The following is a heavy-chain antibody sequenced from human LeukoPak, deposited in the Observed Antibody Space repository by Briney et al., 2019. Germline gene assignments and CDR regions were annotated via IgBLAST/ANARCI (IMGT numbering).Heavy chain of an antibody. D-gene: IGHD2-15*01. CDR1: GGSISSYY. V-gene: IGHV4-59*12. Sequence: KTSETLSLTCTVSGGSISSYYWSWIRQPPGKGLEWIGYIYYSGSTNYNPSLKSRVTISVDTSKNQFSLKLSSVTAADTAVYYCARDPSDCSGGSCPYYFDYWGQGTLVTVSS. CDR2: IYYSGST. J-gene: IGHJ4*02. CDR3: ARDPSDCSGGSCPYYFDY.